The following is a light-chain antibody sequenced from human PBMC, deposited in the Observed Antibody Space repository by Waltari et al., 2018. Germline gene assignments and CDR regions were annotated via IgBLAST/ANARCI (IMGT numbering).Light chain of an antibody. CDR2: GAS. J-gene: IGKJ5*01. V-gene: IGKV3-15*01. CDR1: QSVSSN. Sequence: EIVMTQSPATLSVSPGETATLSCRASQSVSSNLAWYQQKPGQGPRLLIFGASTRATAIPPRFSGSGSGTEFTLTISGLHSEDFAMYYCQEFGSSPTVTFGQGTRLEIK. CDR3: QEFGSSPTVT.